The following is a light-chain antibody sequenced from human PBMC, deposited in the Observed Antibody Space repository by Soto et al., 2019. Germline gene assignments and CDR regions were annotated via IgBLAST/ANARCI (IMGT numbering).Light chain of an antibody. J-gene: IGLJ3*02. CDR1: SYNIGAGYD. V-gene: IGLV1-40*01. CDR3: QSYDSSLSYWV. CDR2: GNT. Sequence: QSVLTQPPSVSGAPGQRVTISCTGSSYNIGAGYDVHWYQQLPGTAPKLLVSGNTNRPSGVPDRFSGSKSGTSASLAITGLQAEDEADYYCQSYDSSLSYWVFGGGTKVTVL.